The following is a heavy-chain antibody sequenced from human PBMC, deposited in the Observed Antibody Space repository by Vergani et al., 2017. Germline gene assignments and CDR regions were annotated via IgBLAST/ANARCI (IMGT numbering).Heavy chain of an antibody. V-gene: IGHV6-1*01. J-gene: IGHJ6*03. CDR3: AGSGADFWSGSIPHYYMDV. Sequence: QVQLQQSGPGLVKPSQTLSLTCAISGDSVSSNSAAWNWIRQSPSRGLEWLGRTYYRSKWYNDYAVSVKSRITINPDTSKNQFSLQLNSVTPEDTAVYYCAGSGADFWSGSIPHYYMDVWGKGTTVTVSS. D-gene: IGHD3-3*01. CDR2: TYYRSKWYN. CDR1: GDSVSSNSAA.